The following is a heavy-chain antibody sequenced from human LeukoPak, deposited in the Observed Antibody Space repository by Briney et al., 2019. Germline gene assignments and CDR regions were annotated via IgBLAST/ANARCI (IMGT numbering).Heavy chain of an antibody. CDR2: INPNSGGT. CDR1: GYTFTGYY. Sequence: ASVKVSCKASGYTFTGYYMHWVRQAPGQGLEWMGWINPNSGGTNYAQKFQGRVTMTRDTSISTAYMELSRLRSDDTALYYCARGRLGSYYHHYWGQGTLVTVSS. CDR3: ARGRLGSYYHHY. V-gene: IGHV1-2*02. D-gene: IGHD2-15*01. J-gene: IGHJ4*02.